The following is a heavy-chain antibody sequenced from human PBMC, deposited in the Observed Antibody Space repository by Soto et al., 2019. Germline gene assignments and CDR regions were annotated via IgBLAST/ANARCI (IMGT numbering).Heavy chain of an antibody. CDR2: IWYDGSNK. Sequence: GGSLRLSCAASGFTFSSYGMHWDRQAPGKGLEWVAVIWYDGSNKYYADSVKGRFTISRDNSKNTLYLQMNSLRAEDTAVYYCARGNYCSGGSCYSDAFDIWGQGTMVTVSS. CDR1: GFTFSSYG. J-gene: IGHJ3*02. D-gene: IGHD2-15*01. CDR3: ARGNYCSGGSCYSDAFDI. V-gene: IGHV3-33*01.